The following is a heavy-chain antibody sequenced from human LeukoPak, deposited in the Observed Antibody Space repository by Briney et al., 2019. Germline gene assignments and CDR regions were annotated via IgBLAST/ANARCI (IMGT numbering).Heavy chain of an antibody. CDR3: AGARSSASRLWFDP. CDR2: ISSSGYTI. V-gene: IGHV3-48*03. D-gene: IGHD2-2*01. J-gene: IGHJ5*02. Sequence: GGSLRLSCAASGFTVGSNEMTWVRQAPGKGLEWVSYISSSGYTIYYADSVKGRFTISRDNAKNSLYLQMNSLRAEDTAVYYCAGARSSASRLWFDPWGQGILVTVSS. CDR1: GFTVGSNE.